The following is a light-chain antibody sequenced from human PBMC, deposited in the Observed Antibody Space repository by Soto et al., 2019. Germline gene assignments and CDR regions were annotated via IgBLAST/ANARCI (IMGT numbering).Light chain of an antibody. V-gene: IGLV2-14*01. Sequence: QSVLTQPASVSGSPGQSITISCTGTSSDVGGYIYVSWYQQYPGKAPKLMIYDVSNRPSGVSLRFSGSKSGNTASLTISGLQAADEADYYCSSYTSASTLVFGTGTKLTVL. CDR1: SSDVGGYIY. CDR3: SSYTSASTLV. CDR2: DVS. J-gene: IGLJ1*01.